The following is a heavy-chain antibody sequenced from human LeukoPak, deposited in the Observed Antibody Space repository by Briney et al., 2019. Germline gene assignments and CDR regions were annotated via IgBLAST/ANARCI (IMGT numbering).Heavy chain of an antibody. V-gene: IGHV3-33*01. CDR1: GFTFSDYG. J-gene: IGHJ4*02. CDR3: ARQSISGSSLSYLDY. Sequence: GGSLRLSCAASGFTFSDYGMHWVRQAPGKGLEWVAVIWYDGSNKYYADSVKGRFTLSRDNSKNTLYLQMNSLRAEDTAVYYCARQSISGSSLSYLDYWGQGTLVNVSS. CDR2: IWYDGSNK. D-gene: IGHD3-22*01.